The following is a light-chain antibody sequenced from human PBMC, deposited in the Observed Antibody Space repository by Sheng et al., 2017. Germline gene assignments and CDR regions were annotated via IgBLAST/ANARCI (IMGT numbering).Light chain of an antibody. CDR3: QSYDSSLSGVL. V-gene: IGLV1-40*01. CDR1: SSNIGAGYD. CDR2: GYN. J-gene: IGLJ2*01. Sequence: QSVLTQPPSVSGAPGQRVTISCTGSSSNIGAGYDVHWYQQLPGTAPKLLIYGYNNRPSGVPDRFSGSKSGTSASLAITGLQAEDEADYYCQSYDSSLSGVLFGGGTKLSVL.